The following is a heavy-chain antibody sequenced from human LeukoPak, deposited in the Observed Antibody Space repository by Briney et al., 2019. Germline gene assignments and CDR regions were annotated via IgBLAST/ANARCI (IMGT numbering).Heavy chain of an antibody. J-gene: IGHJ4*02. CDR3: ARRIAAAGAFDY. Sequence: ASVKVSCKASGYTFPSYVISWVRQAPGQGREWVGWISAYNGNTNYAQKLQGRVTMTTDTSTTTANMERRSMRSDDTAVYYGARRIAAAGAFDYWGQGTLVTVSS. CDR2: ISAYNGNT. D-gene: IGHD6-13*01. V-gene: IGHV1-18*01. CDR1: GYTFPSYV.